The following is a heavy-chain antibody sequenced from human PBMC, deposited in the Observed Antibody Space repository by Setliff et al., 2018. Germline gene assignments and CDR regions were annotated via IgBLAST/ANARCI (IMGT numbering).Heavy chain of an antibody. J-gene: IGHJ4*02. CDR3: VRDISSASGILDF. Sequence: SLRLSCAASGFTFSTYAMHWVRQAPGKGLEWVSGINWSGEIIGYADSVKGRFTFSRDNAKNSLFLEMNSLTVDDTALYYCVRDISSASGILDFWGQGTLVTVSS. D-gene: IGHD3-3*01. CDR2: INWSGEII. CDR1: GFTFSTYA. V-gene: IGHV3-9*01.